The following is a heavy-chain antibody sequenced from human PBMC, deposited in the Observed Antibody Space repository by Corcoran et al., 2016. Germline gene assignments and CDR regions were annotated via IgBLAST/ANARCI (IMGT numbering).Heavy chain of an antibody. V-gene: IGHV2-70*04. D-gene: IGHD2-2*01. CDR3: ARMGCSSTSCYHDDAFDI. CDR1: GFSLSTSGMR. J-gene: IGHJ3*02. CDR2: IDWDDDK. Sequence: QVTLKESGPALVKPTQTLTLTCTFSGFSLSTSGMRVSWIRQPPGKALEWLARIDWDDDKFYSTSLKTRVTISKDTSKNQVVLTMTNMDPVDTATYFWARMGCSSTSCYHDDAFDIWGQGTMVSVSS.